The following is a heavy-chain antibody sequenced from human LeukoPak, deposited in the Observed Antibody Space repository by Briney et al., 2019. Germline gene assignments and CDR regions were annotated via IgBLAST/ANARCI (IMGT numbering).Heavy chain of an antibody. D-gene: IGHD6-19*01. CDR3: ARSYSSGRYARVHDY. J-gene: IGHJ4*02. CDR2: IYYSGST. Sequence: SETLSLSCTVSGGSISSYYWSWIRQPPGKGLEWIGYIYYSGSTNYNPSLKSRVTISVDTSKNQFSLKLSSVTAADTAVYYCARSYSSGRYARVHDYWGQGTLVTVSS. CDR1: GGSISSYY. V-gene: IGHV4-59*01.